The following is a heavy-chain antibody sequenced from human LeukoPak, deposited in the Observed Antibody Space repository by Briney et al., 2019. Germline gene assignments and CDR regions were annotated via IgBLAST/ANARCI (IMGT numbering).Heavy chain of an antibody. J-gene: IGHJ6*02. D-gene: IGHD2-2*02. Sequence: ASVKVSCKASGYTFTSYDINWVRQATGQGLEWMGWMNPNSGNTGYAQKFQGRGTMTRNTSISTAYMELSSLRSEDTAVYYCARGLVVPAAIGGYYYGMDVWGQGTTVTVSS. CDR2: MNPNSGNT. V-gene: IGHV1-8*01. CDR3: ARGLVVPAAIGGYYYGMDV. CDR1: GYTFTSYD.